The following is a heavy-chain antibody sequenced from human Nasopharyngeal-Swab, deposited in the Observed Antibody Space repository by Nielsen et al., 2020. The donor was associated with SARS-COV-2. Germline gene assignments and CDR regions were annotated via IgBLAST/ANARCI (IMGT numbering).Heavy chain of an antibody. CDR1: GYTFTSYA. CDR2: IHTNTGNP. Sequence: ASVQVSCKASGYTFTSYAMNWVRQAPGHGLEWMGWIHTNTGNPTYAQGFTGRFVFSLDTYVSKAYVQISSLKAEDTAVYYCAREEGITIFGVPIGFGYYGMDVWGQGTTVTVSS. V-gene: IGHV7-4-1*02. CDR3: AREEGITIFGVPIGFGYYGMDV. J-gene: IGHJ6*02. D-gene: IGHD3-3*01.